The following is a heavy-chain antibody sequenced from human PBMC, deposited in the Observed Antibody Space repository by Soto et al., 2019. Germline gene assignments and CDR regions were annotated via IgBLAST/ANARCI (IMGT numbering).Heavy chain of an antibody. CDR3: AKVRYSSPMGYYYGLDV. V-gene: IGHV1-69*01. J-gene: IGHJ6*02. CDR2: IIPVFGTA. CDR1: RVAFNKFI. D-gene: IGHD2-2*01. Sequence: QAQLEQSGGEVKKPGSSGKVSCKASRVAFNKFIVTWVRQAPGLGLEWVGGIIPVFGTANYAQKFQGRVTITPDESTSTSYMEVNNLRSEDTAVYYCAKVRYSSPMGYYYGLDVWGQGTTVTVSS.